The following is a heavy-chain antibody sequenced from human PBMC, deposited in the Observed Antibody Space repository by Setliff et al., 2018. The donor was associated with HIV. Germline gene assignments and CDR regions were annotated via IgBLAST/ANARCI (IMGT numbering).Heavy chain of an antibody. V-gene: IGHV1-3*01. CDR2: INAGNGNT. D-gene: IGHD1-26*01. J-gene: IGHJ4*02. CDR1: GYTFTSYA. Sequence: ASVKVSCKASGYTFTSYAMHWVRQAPGQRLEWMGWINAGNGNTKYSQKFQGRVTITRDTSARTAYMEQSSLRSEDTAVYYCARDTPDYFGSYYSDYWGQGTLVTVSS. CDR3: ARDTPDYFGSYYSDY.